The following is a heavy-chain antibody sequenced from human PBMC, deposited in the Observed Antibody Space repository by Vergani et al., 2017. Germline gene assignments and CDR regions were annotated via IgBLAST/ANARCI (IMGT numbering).Heavy chain of an antibody. Sequence: QVQLQESGPGLVKPSETLSLTCTVSGGSISSYYWSWIRQPPGKGLEWIGYIYYSGSTNYNPYLKSRVTISVDTSKNQFALKLSSVTAADTAVYYCARARIDGYRNDNYYYYGMDVWGQGTTVTVSS. CDR2: IYYSGST. CDR3: ARARIDGYRNDNYYYYGMDV. CDR1: GGSISSYY. J-gene: IGHJ6*02. D-gene: IGHD5-24*01. V-gene: IGHV4-59*01.